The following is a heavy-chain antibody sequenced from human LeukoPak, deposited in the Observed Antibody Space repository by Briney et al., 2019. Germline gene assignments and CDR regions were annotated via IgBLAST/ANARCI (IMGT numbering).Heavy chain of an antibody. CDR3: TTWIQLWSQGNWFDP. Sequence: GASVKVSCKASGYTFTDYYIHWVRQAPGQGLEWMGRINPNSGGTNYAQKFQGRVTMTRDTSISTAYMELGRLRSDDTAVYYCTTWIQLWSQGNWFDPWGQGTLVTVSS. D-gene: IGHD5-18*01. CDR1: GYTFTDYY. V-gene: IGHV1-2*06. J-gene: IGHJ5*02. CDR2: INPNSGGT.